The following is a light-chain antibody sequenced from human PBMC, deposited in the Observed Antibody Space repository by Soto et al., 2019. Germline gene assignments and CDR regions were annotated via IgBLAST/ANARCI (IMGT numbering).Light chain of an antibody. CDR3: QHYNSYSEA. V-gene: IGKV3-20*01. CDR2: GAS. Sequence: EIVLTQSPGTLSLSPGERATLSCRASQSVSSSYLAWYQQKPGQAPRLLIYGASSRATGIPDRFSGSGSGTDFTLTISRLEPEDFPTYYCQHYNSYSEAFGQGTKVELK. CDR1: QSVSSSY. J-gene: IGKJ1*01.